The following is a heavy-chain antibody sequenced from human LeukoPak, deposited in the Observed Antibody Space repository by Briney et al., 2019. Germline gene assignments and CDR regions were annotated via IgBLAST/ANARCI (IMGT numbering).Heavy chain of an antibody. Sequence: PGGSLRLSCAASGFTFSSYGMHWVRQAPGKGLEWVAVIWYDGSNKYYADSVKGRFTISRDNSKNTLYQQMNSLRAEDTAVYYCAGGYCSSTSCFDYWGQGTLVTVSS. CDR2: IWYDGSNK. J-gene: IGHJ4*02. CDR1: GFTFSSYG. V-gene: IGHV3-33*01. D-gene: IGHD2-2*01. CDR3: AGGYCSSTSCFDY.